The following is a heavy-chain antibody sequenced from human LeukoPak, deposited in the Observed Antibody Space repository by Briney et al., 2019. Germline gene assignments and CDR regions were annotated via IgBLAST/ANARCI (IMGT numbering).Heavy chain of an antibody. V-gene: IGHV4-61*08. CDR1: GGSISSGGYY. J-gene: IGHJ5*02. CDR2: IYYSGST. D-gene: IGHD1-1*01. CDR3: ARDKSTTHWFDP. Sequence: PSETLSLTCTVSGGSISSGGYYWSWIRQPPGKGLEWIGYIYYSGSTNYNPSLKSRVTISVDTSKNQFSLKLSSVTAADTAVYYCARDKSTTHWFDPWGQGTLVTVSS.